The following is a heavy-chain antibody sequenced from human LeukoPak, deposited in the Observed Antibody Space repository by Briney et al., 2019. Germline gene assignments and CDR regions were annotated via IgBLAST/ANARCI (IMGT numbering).Heavy chain of an antibody. CDR2: IYNSGST. D-gene: IGHD1-26*01. CDR3: ASSIVGATPFDY. CDR1: AGSINNYY. J-gene: IGHJ4*02. Sequence: SETLSLTCTVSAGSINNYYWTWIRQPPGKGLEWIGYIYNSGSTNYNPSLKSRVTISVDTSKNQFSLKLSSVTAADTAVYYCASSIVGATPFDYWGQGTLVTVSS. V-gene: IGHV4-59*01.